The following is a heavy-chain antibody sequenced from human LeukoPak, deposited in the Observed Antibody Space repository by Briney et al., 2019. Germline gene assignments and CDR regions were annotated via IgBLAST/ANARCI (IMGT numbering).Heavy chain of an antibody. Sequence: GASVKVSCKASGYTLIEFSIHWVRQAPDKGLEWMGSFDPENGETIYAQQFQGRVTMTEDTSTDTAYMELSSLRSEDTAENYCATSYYYDKSDYYFLRFADWGQGTPVTVSS. CDR3: ATSYYYDKSDYYFLRFAD. D-gene: IGHD3-22*01. J-gene: IGHJ4*02. CDR1: GYTLIEFS. V-gene: IGHV1-24*01. CDR2: FDPENGET.